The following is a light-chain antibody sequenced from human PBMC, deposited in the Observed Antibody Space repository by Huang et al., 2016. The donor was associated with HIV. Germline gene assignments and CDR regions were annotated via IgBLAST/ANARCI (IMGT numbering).Light chain of an antibody. J-gene: IGKJ2*01. CDR3: QQSYSSPYT. Sequence: DIQMTQSPSSLSASVGDRVTITCRASQSINTYLNWYQQKPGKAPKFLSYSTSSLQSGVPSRFSGSGSGTDFTLTISSLQPEDFATYYCQQSYSSPYTFGQGTKLEIK. V-gene: IGKV1-39*01. CDR2: STS. CDR1: QSINTY.